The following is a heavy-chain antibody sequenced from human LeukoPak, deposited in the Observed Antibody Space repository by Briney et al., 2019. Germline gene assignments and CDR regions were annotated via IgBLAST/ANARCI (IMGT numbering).Heavy chain of an antibody. Sequence: GASVKVSCKASGYTFTSYGISWVRQAPGQGLEWMGWISAYNGNTNYAQKLQGRVTMTTDTSTSTAYMELRSLRSDDTAVYYCARDLTMIVVDKWDAFDIWGQGTMVTGSS. CDR2: ISAYNGNT. D-gene: IGHD3-22*01. V-gene: IGHV1-18*01. J-gene: IGHJ3*02. CDR3: ARDLTMIVVDKWDAFDI. CDR1: GYTFTSYG.